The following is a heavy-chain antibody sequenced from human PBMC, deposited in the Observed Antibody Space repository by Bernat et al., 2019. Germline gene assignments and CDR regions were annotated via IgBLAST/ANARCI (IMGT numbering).Heavy chain of an antibody. CDR2: ISNSGSNI. CDR1: GFTFSDYY. V-gene: IGHV3-11*01. CDR3: ARSRPEYYFDY. Sequence: QVQLVESGGGLVKPGGSLRLSCAASGFTFSDYYMGWVRQAPGKGLEWVSYISNSGSNIYYADSVRGRFTISRDNAKNSLYLQMNSLRAEDTAVYYCARSRPEYYFDYWGQGTLVTVSS. J-gene: IGHJ4*02.